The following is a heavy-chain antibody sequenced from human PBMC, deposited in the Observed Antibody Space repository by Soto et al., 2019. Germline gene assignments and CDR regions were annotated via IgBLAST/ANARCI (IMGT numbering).Heavy chain of an antibody. Sequence: EVQLVESGGGLVQPGRSLRLSCAASGFTFDGYAMHWVRQAPGKGLEWVSGISWNSGSIGYADSVKGRFTISRDNAKNSLYLQMNSLRAEDTALYYCAKDMGRGSGSYIDVFDIWGQGTMVTVSS. V-gene: IGHV3-9*01. CDR2: ISWNSGSI. D-gene: IGHD3-10*01. J-gene: IGHJ3*02. CDR1: GFTFDGYA. CDR3: AKDMGRGSGSYIDVFDI.